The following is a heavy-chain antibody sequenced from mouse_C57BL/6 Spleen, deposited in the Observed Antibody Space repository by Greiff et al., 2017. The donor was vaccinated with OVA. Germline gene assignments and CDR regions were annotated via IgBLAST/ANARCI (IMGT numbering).Heavy chain of an antibody. CDR3: ANPYYGSSLSYWYFDV. Sequence: VQLQQSGAELVKPGASVKLSCTASGFNIKDYYMHWVKQRTEQGLEWIGRIDPEDGETKYAPKFQGKATIAADTSSNTAYLQLSSLTSKDTAVYYGANPYYGSSLSYWYFDVWGTGTTVTVSS. J-gene: IGHJ1*03. CDR1: GFNIKDYY. CDR2: IDPEDGET. D-gene: IGHD1-1*01. V-gene: IGHV14-2*01.